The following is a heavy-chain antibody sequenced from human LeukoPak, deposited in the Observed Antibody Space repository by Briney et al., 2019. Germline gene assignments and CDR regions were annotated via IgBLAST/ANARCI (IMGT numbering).Heavy chain of an antibody. CDR2: ISWNSGSI. V-gene: IGHV3-9*01. CDR3: AKDTGYSSGWDQFDY. Sequence: GRSLRLSCAASGFTFDDYAMHWVRQAPGKGLEWVSGISWNSGSIGYADSVKGRFTISRDNAKNSLYLQMNSLRAEDTALYYCAKDTGYSSGWDQFDYWGQGTLVTVSS. J-gene: IGHJ4*02. D-gene: IGHD6-19*01. CDR1: GFTFDDYA.